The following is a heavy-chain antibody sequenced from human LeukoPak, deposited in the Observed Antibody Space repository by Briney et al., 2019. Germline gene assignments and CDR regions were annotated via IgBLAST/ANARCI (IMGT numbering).Heavy chain of an antibody. CDR2: IRYDGSKK. CDR3: AKASIVPAALLIDY. Sequence: GGSLRLSCAASRFTFSSYGMHWVRQAPGKGLEWVAFIRYDGSKKYYADSVKGRFTISRDNSKNTLYLQMNSLRAEDTAVYYRAKASIVPAALLIDYWGQGTLVTVSS. CDR1: RFTFSSYG. V-gene: IGHV3-30*02. D-gene: IGHD2-2*01. J-gene: IGHJ4*02.